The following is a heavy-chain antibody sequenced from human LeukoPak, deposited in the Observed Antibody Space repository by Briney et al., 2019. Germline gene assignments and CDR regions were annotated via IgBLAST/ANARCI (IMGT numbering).Heavy chain of an antibody. CDR2: ISGSGGST. Sequence: GGSLRLSCAASGFTFSSYAMSWVRQAPGKGLEWVSAISGSGGSTYYADSVKGRFTISRDNSKNTLYLQMNSLRAEDTAVYYCARDLYSGPNTDYWGQGTLVTVSS. J-gene: IGHJ4*02. V-gene: IGHV3-23*01. CDR1: GFTFSSYA. CDR3: ARDLYSGPNTDY. D-gene: IGHD5-18*01.